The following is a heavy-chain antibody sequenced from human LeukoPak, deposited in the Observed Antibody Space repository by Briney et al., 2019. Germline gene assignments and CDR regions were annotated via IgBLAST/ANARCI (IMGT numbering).Heavy chain of an antibody. V-gene: IGHV3-9*01. D-gene: IGHD3-22*01. Sequence: PGGSLRLSCAASGFTFDDYAMHWVRQAPGKGLEWVSGISWNSGSIGYADSVKGRFTISRDNAKNSLYLQMNSLRAEDTALYYCAKDIVVVPGEYYFDYWGQGTLVTVSS. CDR1: GFTFDDYA. CDR3: AKDIVVVPGEYYFDY. CDR2: ISWNSGSI. J-gene: IGHJ4*02.